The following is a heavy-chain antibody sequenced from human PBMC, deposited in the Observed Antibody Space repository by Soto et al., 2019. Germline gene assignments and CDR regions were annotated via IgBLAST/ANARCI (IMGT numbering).Heavy chain of an antibody. J-gene: IGHJ3*02. CDR1: GYTFTSYA. V-gene: IGHV1-2*02. CDR3: ARDRGGPDAFDI. CDR2: INPNSGGT. D-gene: IGHD3-16*01. Sequence: GASVKVSCKASGYTFTSYAIHWVRQAPGQRLEWMGWINPNSGGTNYAQKFQGRVTMTRDTSISTAYMDLSRLRSDDTAVYYCARDRGGPDAFDIWGQGTMVTVSS.